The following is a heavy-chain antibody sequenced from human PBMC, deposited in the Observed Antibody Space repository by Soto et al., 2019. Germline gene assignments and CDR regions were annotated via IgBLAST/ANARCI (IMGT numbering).Heavy chain of an antibody. CDR3: ARGGYYGSGSYSILHFDY. J-gene: IGHJ4*02. Sequence: QVQLVQSGAEVKKPGASVKVSCKASGYTFTRYGISWVRQAPGQGLEWMEWISAYNAKTNFAQKLQGRVTMTTDTTTSTGDTELRSVRSDDTAVYYCARGGYYGSGSYSILHFDYWGQGTLVTVCS. CDR1: GYTFTRYG. CDR2: ISAYNAKT. D-gene: IGHD3-10*01. V-gene: IGHV1-18*01.